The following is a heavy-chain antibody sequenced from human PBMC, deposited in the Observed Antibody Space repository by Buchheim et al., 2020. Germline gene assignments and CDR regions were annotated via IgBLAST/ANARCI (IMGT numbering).Heavy chain of an antibody. V-gene: IGHV4-30-4*01. J-gene: IGHJ6*04. CDR3: ARDQTPGSSSWYADYYYGMDV. Sequence: QVQLQESGPGLVKPSQTLSLTCTVSGGPISSGDYYWSWIRQPPGKGLEWIGYIYYSGSTYYNPSLKSRVTISEDTYKNQFSLKLSSVTAADTAVYYCARDQTPGSSSWYADYYYGMDVWGKGTT. D-gene: IGHD6-13*01. CDR2: IYYSGST. CDR1: GGPISSGDYY.